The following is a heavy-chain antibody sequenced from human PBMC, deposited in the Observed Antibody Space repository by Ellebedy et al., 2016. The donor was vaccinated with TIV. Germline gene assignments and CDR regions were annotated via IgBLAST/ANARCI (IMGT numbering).Heavy chain of an antibody. CDR3: AAEDGLQSSGINYYGMDV. CDR2: ITPFNDNT. V-gene: IGHV1-45*02. Sequence: ASVKVSCKASGYTFTYRYLHWVRQAPGQALEWMGWITPFNDNTSYAQKFQDRVTFTRDRSMSTAYMELSSLRSEDTAMYYCAAEDGLQSSGINYYGMDVWGQGTTVTVSS. J-gene: IGHJ6*02. CDR1: GYTFTYRY. D-gene: IGHD4-11*01.